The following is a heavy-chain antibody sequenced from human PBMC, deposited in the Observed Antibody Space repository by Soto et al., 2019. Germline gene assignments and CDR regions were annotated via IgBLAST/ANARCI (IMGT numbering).Heavy chain of an antibody. J-gene: IGHJ6*02. CDR1: GGSISSNY. D-gene: IGHD3-10*01. V-gene: IGHV4-59*01. Sequence: SETLSLTCTVSGGSISSNYWSWIRQPPGKGLEWIGYIYYSGRTTYNPALKSRVTISVDASKNQFSLKLSSVAAADTAVYYCAREWFGSPMDVWGQGTTVTVSS. CDR2: IYYSGRT. CDR3: AREWFGSPMDV.